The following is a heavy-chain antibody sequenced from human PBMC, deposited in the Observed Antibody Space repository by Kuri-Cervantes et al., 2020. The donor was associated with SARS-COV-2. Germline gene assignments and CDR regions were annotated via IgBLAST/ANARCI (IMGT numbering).Heavy chain of an antibody. CDR3: ASSRASMFTFGGVIDNFDY. CDR1: GGSISSGSYY. CDR2: IYTSGST. V-gene: IGHV4-61*02. Sequence: SCTVSGGSISSGSYYWSWIRQPAGKGLEWIGRIYTSGSTNYNPSLKSRVTISVDTSKNQFSLKLSSVTAADTAVYYCASSRASMFTFGGVIDNFDYWGQGTLVTVSS. D-gene: IGHD3-16*02. J-gene: IGHJ4*02.